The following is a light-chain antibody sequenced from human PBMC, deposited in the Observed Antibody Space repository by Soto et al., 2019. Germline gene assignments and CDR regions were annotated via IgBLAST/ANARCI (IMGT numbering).Light chain of an antibody. V-gene: IGLV2-11*01. CDR2: AVS. CDR1: SSDVGGYNH. CDR3: CSYAGSYTYV. Sequence: QAVVTQPRSVSGSPGQSVTISCTGTSSDVGGYNHVSWYQQHPGKAPKVIIYAVSNRPSGVPDRFSGSKSANTASLTISGLQAEDEADYYCCSYAGSYTYVFGTGTKLTVL. J-gene: IGLJ1*01.